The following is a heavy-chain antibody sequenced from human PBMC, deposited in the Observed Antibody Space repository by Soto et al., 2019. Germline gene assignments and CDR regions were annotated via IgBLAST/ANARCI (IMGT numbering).Heavy chain of an antibody. J-gene: IGHJ6*02. CDR1: CDSISSFY. CDR3: ARVNRGYDNDHGIDV. D-gene: IGHD5-12*01. Sequence: SETLSLTCTVSCDSISSFYWSWIRQPTGKGLEWIGYIYYSGCTNYNPSLTIRATISIDTSKNQFSLNMRSVTAADTAIYYCARVNRGYDNDHGIDVWGQGTMVT. V-gene: IGHV4-59*01. CDR2: IYYSGCT.